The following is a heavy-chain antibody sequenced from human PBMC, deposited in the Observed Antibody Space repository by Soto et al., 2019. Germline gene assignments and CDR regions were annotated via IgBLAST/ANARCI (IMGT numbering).Heavy chain of an antibody. CDR3: ARHEGWTGPDQ. Sequence: QVHLQESGPGLVKPSETLSLTCAVSGASIGSGGGWSWVRQPPGKGLEWIAEIFHDGNTNYSPSLKSRVTISVDKSQNQFSLNVYSVTAADTAFYYCARHEGWTGPDQWGQGTLVTVSS. J-gene: IGHJ5*02. D-gene: IGHD2-8*02. V-gene: IGHV4-4*02. CDR1: GASIGSGGG. CDR2: IFHDGNT.